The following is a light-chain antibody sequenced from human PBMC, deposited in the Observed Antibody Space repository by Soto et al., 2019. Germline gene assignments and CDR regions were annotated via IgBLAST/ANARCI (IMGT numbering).Light chain of an antibody. CDR1: ESISSW. J-gene: IGKJ1*01. CDR2: KAS. V-gene: IGKV1-5*03. CDR3: QQYKSYSRT. Sequence: DIQMTQSPSTLSASVGDRVTITCRASESISSWLAWYQQKPGKAPKLLIYKASNLESGVPSRFSGSGSGTEFTLTISSLQPDDFATYYCQQYKSYSRTFGQGTKV.